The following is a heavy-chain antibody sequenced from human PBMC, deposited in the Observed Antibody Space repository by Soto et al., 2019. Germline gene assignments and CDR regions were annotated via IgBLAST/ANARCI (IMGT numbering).Heavy chain of an antibody. CDR3: AIIAGSPNYFGP. V-gene: IGHV3-11*01. J-gene: IGHJ5*02. CDR2: ISTSSFTI. D-gene: IGHD2-21*01. Sequence: GGSLRLSCAASGFSFRDQYMAWIRQAPGKGLEWIAYISTSSFTINYADSVQGRFTVSRDNAQNSLYLQMNSLRPEDTALYYSAIIAGSPNYFGPWGQGTLVTVS. CDR1: GFSFRDQY.